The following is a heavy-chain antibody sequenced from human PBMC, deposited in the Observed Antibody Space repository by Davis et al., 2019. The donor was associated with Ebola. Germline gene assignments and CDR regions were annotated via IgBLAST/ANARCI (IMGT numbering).Heavy chain of an antibody. V-gene: IGHV4-39*01. J-gene: IGHJ2*01. CDR3: ARHMLVRWLQFRGYFDL. CDR2: IYYSGST. D-gene: IGHD5-24*01. CDR1: GASINSGTYY. Sequence: MPSETLSLTCTVSGASINSGTYYWGWIRQPPGKGLEWIGSIYYSGSTYYNPSLKSRVTISVDTSKNQFSLKLSSVTAADTAVYYCARHMLVRWLQFRGYFDLWGRGTLVTVSS.